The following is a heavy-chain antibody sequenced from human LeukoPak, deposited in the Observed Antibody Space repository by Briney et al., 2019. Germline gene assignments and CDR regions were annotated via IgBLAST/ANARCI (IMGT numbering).Heavy chain of an antibody. CDR3: ARDAYYYDSSGLDY. CDR2: IWYDGSNK. J-gene: IGHJ4*02. V-gene: IGHV3-33*01. Sequence: GGSLRLSCAASGFTFSSYGMHWVRQAPGKGREWVAVIWYDGSNKYYADSLKGRFTISRDNSKNALYLQMNSLRAEDTAVYYCARDAYYYDSSGLDYWGQGTLVNVSS. CDR1: GFTFSSYG. D-gene: IGHD3-22*01.